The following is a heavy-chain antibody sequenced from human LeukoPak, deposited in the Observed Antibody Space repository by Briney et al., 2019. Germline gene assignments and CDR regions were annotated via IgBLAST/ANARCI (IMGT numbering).Heavy chain of an antibody. CDR3: TRDLVDSSGYYSLGY. V-gene: IGHV3-49*03. CDR1: GFTFGDYA. J-gene: IGHJ4*02. CDR2: IRSKAYGGTT. Sequence: GGSLRLSCTASGFTFGDYAMSWFRQAPGKGLEWAGFIRSKAYGGTTEYAASVKGRFTTSRDDSKSIAYLQMNSLKTEDTAVYYCTRDLVDSSGYYSLGYWGQGTLVTVSS. D-gene: IGHD3-22*01.